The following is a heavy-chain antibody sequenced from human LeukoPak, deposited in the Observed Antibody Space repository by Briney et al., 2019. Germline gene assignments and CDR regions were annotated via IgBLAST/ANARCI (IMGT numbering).Heavy chain of an antibody. J-gene: IGHJ4*02. D-gene: IGHD3-10*01. CDR2: ISGSGDSA. CDR1: GIIFSTYG. V-gene: IGHV3-23*01. CDR3: AKDHSWYSGSGPSYDY. Sequence: GGSLRLSCAASGIIFSTYGMSWVRQAPGKGLEWVSAISGSGDSAYYADSVKGRFTISRDNSKSTLYLQMNSLRAEDTAIYYCAKDHSWYSGSGPSYDYWGQGTLVTVSS.